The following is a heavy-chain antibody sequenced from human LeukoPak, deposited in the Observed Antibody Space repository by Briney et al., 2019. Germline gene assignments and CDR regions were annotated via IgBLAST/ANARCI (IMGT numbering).Heavy chain of an antibody. D-gene: IGHD5-18*01. V-gene: IGHV1-2*02. CDR3: ARANRGYSYGYYYYMDV. Sequence: ASVKVSCKASGYTFTGYFIHWVRQAPGQGLEWMGWINPNSGGTNYAQKFQGRVTMTRNTSISTAYMELSSLRSEDTAVYYCARANRGYSYGYYYYMDVWGKGTTVTISS. CDR1: GYTFTGYF. J-gene: IGHJ6*03. CDR2: INPNSGGT.